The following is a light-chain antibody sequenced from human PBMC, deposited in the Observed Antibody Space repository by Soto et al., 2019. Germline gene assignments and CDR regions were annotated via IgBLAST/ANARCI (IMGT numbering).Light chain of an antibody. CDR1: QSVSSNY. CDR2: GAS. CDR3: QQHVSSLYT. J-gene: IGKJ5*01. Sequence: EIVLAQSPGTLSLSPGERATLSCRASQSVSSNYLGWYQQKPGQAPRLLIYGASSRATGIPDRFSGSGSGTDFTLTISRLEPEDFAVYYCQQHVSSLYTFGQGTRLEIK. V-gene: IGKV3-20*01.